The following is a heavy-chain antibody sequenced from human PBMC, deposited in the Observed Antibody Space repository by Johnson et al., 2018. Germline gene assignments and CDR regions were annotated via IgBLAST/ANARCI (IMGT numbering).Heavy chain of an antibody. CDR3: TRREHLPASATAAYFQH. J-gene: IGHJ1*01. Sequence: VQLVQSGGGLVQPGGSLKLSCAASGFTFSGSAMHWVRQASGKGLEWVGRIRSKANSYATAYAASVKGRFTISRDDSKNTAYLQMNTLKTEDTAVYYCTRREHLPASATAAYFQHLGQGTLVTVSS. CDR1: GFTFSGSA. CDR2: IRSKANSYAT. D-gene: IGHD1/OR15-1a*01. V-gene: IGHV3-73*01.